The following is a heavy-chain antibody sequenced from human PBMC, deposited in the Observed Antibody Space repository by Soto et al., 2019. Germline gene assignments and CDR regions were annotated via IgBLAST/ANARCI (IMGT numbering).Heavy chain of an antibody. D-gene: IGHD5-18*01. V-gene: IGHV3-64D*06. CDR3: VKDGVTDTAMVRDNYYYYGMDV. Sequence: GGSLRLSCSVSGFTFSSYAMHWVRQAPGKGLEYVSAISSNGGSTYYADSVKGRFTISRDNSKNTPYLQMSSLRAEDTAVYYCVKDGVTDTAMVRDNYYYYGMDVWGQGTTVTVSS. J-gene: IGHJ6*02. CDR1: GFTFSSYA. CDR2: ISSNGGST.